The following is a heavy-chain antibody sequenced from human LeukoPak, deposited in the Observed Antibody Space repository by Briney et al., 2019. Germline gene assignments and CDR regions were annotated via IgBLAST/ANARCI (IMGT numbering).Heavy chain of an antibody. CDR2: IYHSGST. CDR3: ARVAVAGTVRGQGYYYYYGMDV. D-gene: IGHD6-19*01. J-gene: IGHJ6*02. Sequence: SETLSLTCAVYGGSFSGYYWSWIRQPPGKGLEWIGEIYHSGSTNYNPSLKSRVTISVDKSKNQFSLKLSSVTVADTAVYYCARVAVAGTVRGQGYYYYYGMDVWGQGTTVTVSS. V-gene: IGHV4-34*01. CDR1: GGSFSGYY.